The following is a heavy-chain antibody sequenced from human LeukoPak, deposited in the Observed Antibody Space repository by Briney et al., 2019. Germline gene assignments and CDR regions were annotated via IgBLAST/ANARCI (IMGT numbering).Heavy chain of an antibody. J-gene: IGHJ4*02. D-gene: IGHD3-10*01. CDR2: IWYDGSNK. CDR3: AKDLQGTYGDFDY. Sequence: KTGGSLRLSCAASGFIFSTHGMHWVRQAPGKGLEWVAVIWYDGSNKYYADSVKGRFTISRDNSKNTLYLQMNSLRAEDTAVYYCAKDLQGTYGDFDYWGQGTLVTVSS. V-gene: IGHV3-33*06. CDR1: GFIFSTHG.